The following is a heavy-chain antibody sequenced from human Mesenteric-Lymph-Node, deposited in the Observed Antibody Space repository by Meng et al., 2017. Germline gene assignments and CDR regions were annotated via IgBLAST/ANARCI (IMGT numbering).Heavy chain of an antibody. CDR2: VYHRGDT. J-gene: IGHJ4*02. CDR1: GDSISSDIW. V-gene: IGHV4-4*02. CDR3: GRDQGRELINH. D-gene: IGHD1-7*01. Sequence: HVQLHEAAPGLVKPSGPLSLTCTVSGDSISSDIWWGWVRQPPGKGLEWIGEVYHRGDTNYNPSLKSRVDISVDKSKNQFYLSLFSVTAADTAVYYCGRDQGRELINHWGQGTLVTVSS.